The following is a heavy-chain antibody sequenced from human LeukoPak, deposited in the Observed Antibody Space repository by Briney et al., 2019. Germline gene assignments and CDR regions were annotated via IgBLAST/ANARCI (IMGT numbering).Heavy chain of an antibody. CDR1: GFTFSSYG. D-gene: IGHD3-3*01. Sequence: GRSLRLSCAASGFTFSSYGMHWVRQAPGKGLEWVTVISYDGSNKYYADSVKGRFTISRDNSKNTLYLQMNSLRAEDTAVYYCAKDGAYYDFWSGYYTYYYYGMDVWGQGTTVTVSS. CDR3: AKDGAYYDFWSGYYTYYYYGMDV. J-gene: IGHJ6*02. CDR2: ISYDGSNK. V-gene: IGHV3-30*18.